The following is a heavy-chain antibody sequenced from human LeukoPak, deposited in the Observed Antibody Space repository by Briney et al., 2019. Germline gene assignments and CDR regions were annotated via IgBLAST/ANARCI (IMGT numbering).Heavy chain of an antibody. J-gene: IGHJ3*02. CDR2: ISWNSGSI. CDR1: GFTFDDYA. D-gene: IGHD3-10*01. Sequence: GGSLRLSCAASGFTFDDYAMHWVRQAPGKGLEWVSGISWNSGSIGYADSVKGRFTISRDNAKNSLYLQMNSLRAEDTALYYCVKDKRFGEYLGGFDIWGQGTMVTVSS. CDR3: VKDKRFGEYLGGFDI. V-gene: IGHV3-9*01.